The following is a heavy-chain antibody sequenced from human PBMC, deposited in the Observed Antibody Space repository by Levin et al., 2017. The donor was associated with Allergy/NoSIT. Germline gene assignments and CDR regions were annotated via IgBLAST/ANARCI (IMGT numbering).Heavy chain of an antibody. Sequence: GSLRLSCAVYGGSFSGYYWSWIRQPPGKGLEWIGEINHSGSTNYNPSLKSRVTISVDTSKNQFSLKLSSVTAADTAVYYCARYMVRGVILWYFDLWGRGTLVTVSS. J-gene: IGHJ2*01. D-gene: IGHD3-10*01. CDR1: GGSFSGYY. V-gene: IGHV4-34*01. CDR2: INHSGST. CDR3: ARYMVRGVILWYFDL.